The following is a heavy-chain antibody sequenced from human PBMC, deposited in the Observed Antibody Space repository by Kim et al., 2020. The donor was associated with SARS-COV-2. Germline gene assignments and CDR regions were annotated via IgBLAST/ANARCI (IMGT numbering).Heavy chain of an antibody. Sequence: GGSLRLSCAASGFTFSSYAMSWVRQAPGKGLEWVSAISGSGGITYYADSVKGRFTISRDNSKNTLYLQMNSLRAEDTAVYYCAKSLEGYDYVWGSLEGDGAWGQGTLVTVSS. J-gene: IGHJ5*02. CDR2: ISGSGGIT. V-gene: IGHV3-23*01. CDR1: GFTFSSYA. CDR3: AKSLEGYDYVWGSLEGDGA. D-gene: IGHD3-16*01.